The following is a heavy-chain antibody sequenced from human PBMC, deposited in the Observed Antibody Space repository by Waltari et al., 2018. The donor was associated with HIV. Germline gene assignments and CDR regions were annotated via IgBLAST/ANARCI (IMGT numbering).Heavy chain of an antibody. CDR2: IYSGGST. CDR1: GFTVSRNY. D-gene: IGHD3-22*01. J-gene: IGHJ4*02. Sequence: EVQLVETGGGLIQPGGSLRLSCAASGFTVSRNYLSWVRQAPGKGLEWVSVIYSGGSTYYADSVKGRFTISRDNSKNTLYLQMNSLRAEDTAVYYCATLAGDSSGYSDYWGQGTLVTVSS. V-gene: IGHV3-53*02. CDR3: ATLAGDSSGYSDY.